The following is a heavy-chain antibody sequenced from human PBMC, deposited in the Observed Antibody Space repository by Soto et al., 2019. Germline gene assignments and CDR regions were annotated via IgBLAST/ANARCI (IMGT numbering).Heavy chain of an antibody. Sequence: PGGSLRLSCAASGFTFSSYWMHWVRQAPGKGLVRVSRINSDGSSTSYADSVKGRFTISRDNSKNTLYLQMNSLRAEDTAVYYCASGDGDYYWGQGTLVTVSS. D-gene: IGHD4-17*01. CDR1: GFTFSSYW. V-gene: IGHV3-74*01. CDR2: INSDGSST. CDR3: ASGDGDYY. J-gene: IGHJ4*02.